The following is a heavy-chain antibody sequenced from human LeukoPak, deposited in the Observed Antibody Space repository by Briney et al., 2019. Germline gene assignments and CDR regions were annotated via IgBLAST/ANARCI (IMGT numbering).Heavy chain of an antibody. Sequence: ASVKVSCKASGGTFSSYAISWVRQAPGQGLEWMGRIIPILGIANYAQKFQGRVTITADKSTSTAYMELSSLRSEDTAVYYCARATVSLHKGIAAVGTEYYFDYWGQGTLVTVSS. CDR3: ARATVSLHKGIAAVGTEYYFDY. V-gene: IGHV1-69*04. J-gene: IGHJ4*02. D-gene: IGHD6-13*01. CDR2: IIPILGIA. CDR1: GGTFSSYA.